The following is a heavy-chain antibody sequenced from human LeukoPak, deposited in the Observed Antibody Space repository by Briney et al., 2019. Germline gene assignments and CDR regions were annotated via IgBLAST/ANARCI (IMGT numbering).Heavy chain of an antibody. CDR3: ARDKDSSSWPTYYYYYYGMDV. CDR2: ISAYNGNT. CDR1: GYTFTSYG. Sequence: GASVKVSCKASGYTFTSYGISWVRQATGQGLEWMGWISAYNGNTNYAQKLQGRVTMTTDTSTSTAYMELRSLRSDDTAVYYCARDKDSSSWPTYYYYYYGMDVWGQGTTVTVSS. V-gene: IGHV1-18*01. J-gene: IGHJ6*02. D-gene: IGHD6-13*01.